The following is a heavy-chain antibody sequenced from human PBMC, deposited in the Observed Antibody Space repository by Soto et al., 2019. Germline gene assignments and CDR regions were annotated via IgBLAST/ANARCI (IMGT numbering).Heavy chain of an antibody. CDR2: ISYDGSNK. Sequence: QVQLVESGGGVVQPGRSLRLSCAASGFTFNNYGMHWVRQAPGKGLEWVAVISYDGSNKYYADSMKGRFTISRDNSKNTLYLQMNSLRAEDTAVYYCAKERRLSGDILAYWGQGTLVNVS. D-gene: IGHD4-17*01. CDR1: GFTFNNYG. CDR3: AKERRLSGDILAY. J-gene: IGHJ4*02. V-gene: IGHV3-30*18.